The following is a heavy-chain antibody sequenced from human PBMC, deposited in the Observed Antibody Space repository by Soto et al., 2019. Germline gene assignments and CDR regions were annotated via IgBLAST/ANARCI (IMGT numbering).Heavy chain of an antibody. D-gene: IGHD3-22*01. CDR1: TFTFKLYA. V-gene: IGHV3-23*01. Sequence: LRLSFAASTFTFKLYAITWVRQAPGKGLEWVSAISGSGGSTYYADSVKGRFTISRDNSRNTLYLQMNSLRVEDTAVYYCAKGIAMIVVVAGNGMDVWGQGTTVTVSS. CDR3: AKGIAMIVVVAGNGMDV. J-gene: IGHJ6*02. CDR2: ISGSGGST.